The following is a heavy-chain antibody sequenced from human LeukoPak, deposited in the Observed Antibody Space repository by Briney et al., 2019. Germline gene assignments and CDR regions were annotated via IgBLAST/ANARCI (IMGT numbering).Heavy chain of an antibody. CDR3: ARSYDKTLPGWFDP. V-gene: IGHV4-59*08. CDR2: IYYSGST. Sequence: SETLSLTCTVSGGSISSYYWSWIRQPPGKGLEWIGYIYYSGSTNYNPSLKSRVTISVDTSKNQFSLKLSSVTAADTAVYYCARSYDKTLPGWFDPWGQGTLVTVSS. J-gene: IGHJ5*02. D-gene: IGHD3-22*01. CDR1: GGSISSYY.